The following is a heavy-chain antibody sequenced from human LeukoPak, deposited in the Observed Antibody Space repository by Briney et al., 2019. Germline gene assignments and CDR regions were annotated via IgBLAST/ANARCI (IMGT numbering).Heavy chain of an antibody. CDR3: ARVYGSGRTFDY. CDR1: RYSISSGYY. J-gene: IGHJ4*02. V-gene: IGHV4-38-2*02. CDR2: IYHSGST. D-gene: IGHD3-10*01. Sequence: SETLSLTCTVSRYSISSGYYWGWIRQPPGKGLEWIGNIYHSGSTYYNPSLKSRVTISVDTSKNQFSLKLSSVTAADTAVYYCARVYGSGRTFDYWGQGTLVTVSS.